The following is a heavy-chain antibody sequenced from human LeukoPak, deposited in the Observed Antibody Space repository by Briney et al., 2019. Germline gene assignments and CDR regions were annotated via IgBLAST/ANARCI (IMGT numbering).Heavy chain of an antibody. CDR1: GFTFSSYA. CDR3: ARDERRYCSDSSCYPGDY. Sequence: GGSLRLSCSASGFTFSSYAMKWVRQAPGKGLEWVSAISRTSAYIYYSDSVKGRFTVSRDNAMNSVFLQMDSLRAEDTAVYYCARDERRYCSDSSCYPGDYWGQGTLVTVSS. CDR2: ISRTSAYI. J-gene: IGHJ4*02. V-gene: IGHV3-21*01. D-gene: IGHD2-2*01.